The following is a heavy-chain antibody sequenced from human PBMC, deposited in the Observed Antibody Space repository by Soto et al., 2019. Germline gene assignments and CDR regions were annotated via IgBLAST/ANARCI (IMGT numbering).Heavy chain of an antibody. CDR2: IIPIFGTA. Sequence: GASVKVSCKASGGTFSSYAISWVRQAPGQGLEWMGGIIPIFGTANYAQKFQGRVTITADEPTSTAYMELSSLRSEDTAVYYCARSIVVVTALDYWGQGTLVTVSS. CDR3: ARSIVVVTALDY. CDR1: GGTFSSYA. D-gene: IGHD2-21*02. J-gene: IGHJ4*02. V-gene: IGHV1-69*13.